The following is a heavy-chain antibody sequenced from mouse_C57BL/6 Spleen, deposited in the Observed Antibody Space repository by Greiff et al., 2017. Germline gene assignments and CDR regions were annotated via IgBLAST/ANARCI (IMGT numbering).Heavy chain of an antibody. CDR1: GFTFTDYY. CDR2: IRNKANGYTT. CDR3: ARYNYSNYYFDY. V-gene: IGHV7-3*01. D-gene: IGHD2-5*01. Sequence: EVKLMESGGGLVQPGGSLSLSCAASGFTFTDYYMSWVRQPPGKALEWLGFIRNKANGYTTEYSASVKGRFTISRDNSQSILYLQMNALRAEDSATYYCARYNYSNYYFDYWGQGTTLTVSS. J-gene: IGHJ2*01.